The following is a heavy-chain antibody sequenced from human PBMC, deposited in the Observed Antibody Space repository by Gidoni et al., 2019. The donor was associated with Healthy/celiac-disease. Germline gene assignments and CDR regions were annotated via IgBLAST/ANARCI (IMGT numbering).Heavy chain of an antibody. D-gene: IGHD6-19*01. V-gene: IGHV3-30-3*01. CDR2: ISYDGSNK. Sequence: QVQLVASGGGVVQPGRSLSLPGAASGFTFSSYALHWVPQAPGKGLEWVAVISYDGSNKNNADAAKGRFTISRDKSNNTLYLQMKSRRAEDTAVYYCARDRSSGWSGHYYDGMDVWGQGTTVTVSS. CDR1: GFTFSSYA. CDR3: ARDRSSGWSGHYYDGMDV. J-gene: IGHJ6*02.